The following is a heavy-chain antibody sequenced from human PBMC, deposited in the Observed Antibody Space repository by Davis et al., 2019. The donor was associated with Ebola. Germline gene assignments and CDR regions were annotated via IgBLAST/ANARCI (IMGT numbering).Heavy chain of an antibody. CDR2: LGLSADT. Sequence: GESLKISCKASGFSFSTYGMHWVRRAPGKGLEWVSTLGLSADTYYADSVKGRFTISRDNSKNTLHLQMNSLRVEDTAIYYCAKDTSNVWFDVWGQGTMVTVSS. CDR1: GFSFSTYG. V-gene: IGHV3-23*01. J-gene: IGHJ3*01. CDR3: AKDTSNVWFDV. D-gene: IGHD6-19*01.